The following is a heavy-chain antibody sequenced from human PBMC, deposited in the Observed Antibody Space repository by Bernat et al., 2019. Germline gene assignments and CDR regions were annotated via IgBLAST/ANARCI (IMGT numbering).Heavy chain of an antibody. Sequence: QVQLQESGPGLVSPSEMLSVTCSVSGASVSSGGSYWSRNRQRPGQGLEWIGYINHRGNTYYNPSLDGRLMISKDSAKKQCSVRMRSVTAADTAGYFCAWVEPHDYYCGADVWGRGTTVTVSS. CDR3: AWVEPHDYYCGADV. V-gene: IGHV4-31*03. CDR1: GASVSSGGSY. CDR2: INHRGNT. D-gene: IGHD1-26*01. J-gene: IGHJ6*02.